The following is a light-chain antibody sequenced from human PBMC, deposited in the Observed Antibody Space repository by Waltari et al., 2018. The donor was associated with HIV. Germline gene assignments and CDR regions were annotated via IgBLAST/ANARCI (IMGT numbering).Light chain of an antibody. CDR2: NED. CDR3: QVWDNSRDHLV. CDR1: NIGSIS. V-gene: IGLV3-21*02. Sequence: SYVLTQPPSVSVAPGQTARIACGGNNIGSISVHWYQQKTGQAPVLVGDNEDDRPAGMPGRFAGSNAGNTATLTISRGEAGDEADYYCQVWDNSRDHLVFGGGTKLTVL. J-gene: IGLJ2*01.